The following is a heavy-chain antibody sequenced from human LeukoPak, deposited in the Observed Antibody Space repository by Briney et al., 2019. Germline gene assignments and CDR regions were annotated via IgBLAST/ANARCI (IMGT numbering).Heavy chain of an antibody. CDR3: TRACVYYDSSGCDY. V-gene: IGHV3-30*02. CDR2: IRYDGSNK. CDR1: GFTFSSYG. J-gene: IGHJ4*02. Sequence: PGGSLRLSCAASGFTFSSYGMHWVRQAPGKGLEWVAFIRYDGSNKYYADSVKGRFTISRDNSKNTLYLQMNSLRAEDTAVYYCTRACVYYDSSGCDYWGQGTLVTVSS. D-gene: IGHD3-22*01.